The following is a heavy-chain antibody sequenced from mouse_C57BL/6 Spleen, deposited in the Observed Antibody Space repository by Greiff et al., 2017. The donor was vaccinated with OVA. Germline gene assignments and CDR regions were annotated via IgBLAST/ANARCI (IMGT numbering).Heavy chain of an antibody. V-gene: IGHV1-54*01. D-gene: IGHD3-2*02. CDR1: GYAFTNYL. CDR2: INPGSGGT. Sequence: VQGVESGAELVRPGTSVKVSCKASGYAFTNYLIEWVKQRPGQGLEWIGVINPGSGGTNYNEKFKGKATLTADKSSSTAYMQLSSLTSEDSAVYFCGGTAQATPYWYFDVWGTGTTVTVSS. J-gene: IGHJ1*03. CDR3: GGTAQATPYWYFDV.